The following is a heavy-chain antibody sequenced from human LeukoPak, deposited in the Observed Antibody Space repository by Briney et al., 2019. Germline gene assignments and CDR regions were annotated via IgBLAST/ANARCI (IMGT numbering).Heavy chain of an antibody. V-gene: IGHV3-23*01. Sequence: GGSLRLSCAASGFTFSSYAMSWVRQAPGKGLEWVSAISGSGGSTYYADSVKGRFTISRDNSKGTLFLQMNSLRAEDTAVYYCAKDPRVGSRVATPCHWGQGTLVTVSS. CDR3: AKDPRVGSRVATPCH. D-gene: IGHD5-24*01. CDR1: GFTFSSYA. J-gene: IGHJ4*02. CDR2: ISGSGGST.